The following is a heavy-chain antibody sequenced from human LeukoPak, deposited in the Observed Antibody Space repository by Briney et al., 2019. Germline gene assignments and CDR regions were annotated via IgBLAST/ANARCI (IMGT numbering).Heavy chain of an antibody. CDR1: GFTFSSYS. D-gene: IGHD3-16*02. V-gene: IGHV3-48*02. Sequence: GGSLRLSCAASGFTFSSYSMNWVRQAPGKGLEWVSYISSSSTIYYADSVKGRFTISRGNAKNSLYLQMNSLRDEDTAVYYCARSHYDYIWGSYPRALYFDYWGQGTLVTISS. CDR2: ISSSSTI. J-gene: IGHJ4*02. CDR3: ARSHYDYIWGSYPRALYFDY.